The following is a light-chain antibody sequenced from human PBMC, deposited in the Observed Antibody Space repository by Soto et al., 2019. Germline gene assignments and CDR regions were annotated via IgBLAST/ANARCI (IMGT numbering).Light chain of an antibody. CDR3: QSYDSSLSGWV. CDR2: GNT. J-gene: IGLJ3*02. Sequence: QSVLTQPPSVSGAPGQRVTISCTGSSSNTGAGYDVHWYQQLPGTAPKLLIYGNTNRPSGVPARFSASKSGTSASLAITGLQAEDEADYYCQSYDSSLSGWVFGGGTKLTVL. CDR1: SSNTGAGYD. V-gene: IGLV1-40*01.